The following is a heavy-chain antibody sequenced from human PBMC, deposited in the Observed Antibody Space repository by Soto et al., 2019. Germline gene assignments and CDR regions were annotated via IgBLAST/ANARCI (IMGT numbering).Heavy chain of an antibody. J-gene: IGHJ6*02. CDR2: ISGSGGST. CDR3: AKVIKQRLDLYYYYGMDV. Sequence: EVQLLESGGGLVQPGGSLRLSCAASGFTFSSYAMSWVRQAPGKGLEWVSAISGSGGSTYYADSVKGRFTISRDNSKNTLYLQMNSLRAEDTAVYYCAKVIKQRLDLYYYYGMDVWGQGTTVTVSS. V-gene: IGHV3-23*01. D-gene: IGHD6-19*01. CDR1: GFTFSSYA.